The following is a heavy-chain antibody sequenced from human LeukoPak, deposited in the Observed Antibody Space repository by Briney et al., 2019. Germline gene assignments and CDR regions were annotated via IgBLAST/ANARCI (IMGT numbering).Heavy chain of an antibody. D-gene: IGHD3-22*01. J-gene: IGHJ6*02. V-gene: IGHV1-69*13. CDR2: IIPIFGTA. CDR1: GGTFSSYA. Sequence: ASVTVSCKASGGTFSSYAISWVRQAPGQGLEWMGGIIPIFGTANYAQKFQGRVTITADESTSTAYMELSSLRSEDTAVYYCARDYYYDSSGYYGDYYYYGMDVWGQGTTVTVSS. CDR3: ARDYYYDSSGYYGDYYYYGMDV.